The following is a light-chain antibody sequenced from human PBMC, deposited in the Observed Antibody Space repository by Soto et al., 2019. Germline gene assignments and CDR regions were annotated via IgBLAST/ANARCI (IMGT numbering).Light chain of an antibody. V-gene: IGLV1-47*02. CDR2: SNN. CDR3: AAWDDNLSTEV. CDR1: SSSIGTNF. Sequence: SVLTQPPSASGTPGQSVSISCSGYSSSIGTNFVYWYQQLPGTAPKVLIHSNNQRPSGVPDRFSGSKSGTSASLAISGLRYEDEADYYCAAWDDNLSTEVFGSGNKVNVL. J-gene: IGLJ1*01.